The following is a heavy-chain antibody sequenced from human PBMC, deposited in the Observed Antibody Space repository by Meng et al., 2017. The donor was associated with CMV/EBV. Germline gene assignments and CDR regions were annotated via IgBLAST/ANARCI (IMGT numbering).Heavy chain of an antibody. Sequence: GGSLRLSCAASGFTFSSYEMNWVRQAPGKGLEWVSSISSSSSYIYYADSVKGRFTISRDNAKNSLYLQMNSLRAEDTAVYYCARLYLPLGFDYWGQGTLVTVSS. D-gene: IGHD2-2*02. CDR3: ARLYLPLGFDY. CDR2: ISSSSSYI. CDR1: GFTFSSYE. V-gene: IGHV3-21*01. J-gene: IGHJ4*02.